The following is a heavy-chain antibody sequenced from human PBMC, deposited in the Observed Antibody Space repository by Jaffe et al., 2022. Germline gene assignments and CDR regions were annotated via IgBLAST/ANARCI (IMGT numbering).Heavy chain of an antibody. J-gene: IGHJ4*02. CDR1: GFTFSSYS. Sequence: EVQLVESGGGLVQPGGSLRLSCAASGFTFSSYSMNWVRQAPGKGLEWVSYISSSSSTIYYADSVKGRFTISRDNAKNSLYLQMNSLRAEDTAVYYCAREALGYCSGGSCYSHFDYWGQGTLVTVSS. CDR2: ISSSSSTI. CDR3: AREALGYCSGGSCYSHFDY. D-gene: IGHD2-15*01. V-gene: IGHV3-48*01.